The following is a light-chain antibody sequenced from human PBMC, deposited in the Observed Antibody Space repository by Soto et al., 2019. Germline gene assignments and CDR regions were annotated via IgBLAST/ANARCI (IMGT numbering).Light chain of an antibody. V-gene: IGKV1-39*01. Sequence: DIQMTQSPSSLSASVGDRVTITCRASQTISSYLNWYQQKPGNAPKVLIYAASSLRSGVSSRFSGSGSGTDFTLTISSLQPEDFATYYCQQSHTWTFGQGTKVELK. CDR2: AAS. CDR1: QTISSY. CDR3: QQSHTWT. J-gene: IGKJ1*01.